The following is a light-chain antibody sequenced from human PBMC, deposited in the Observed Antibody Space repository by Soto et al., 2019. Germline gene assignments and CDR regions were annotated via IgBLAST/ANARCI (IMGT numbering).Light chain of an antibody. CDR3: TSWTTSTTMI. CDR2: DVN. V-gene: IGLV2-14*03. CDR1: SSDIGAYNF. J-gene: IGLJ2*01. Sequence: QSVLTQPASVSGSPGQSITISCTGTSSDIGAYNFVSWYQQHPGKAPKLMLYDVNIRPSGVSNRFSGSKSGNTASLTISGLQAEDEADSYCTSWTTSTTMIFGGGTKVTV.